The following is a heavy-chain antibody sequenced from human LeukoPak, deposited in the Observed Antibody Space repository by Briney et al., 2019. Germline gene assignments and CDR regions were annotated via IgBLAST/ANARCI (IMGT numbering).Heavy chain of an antibody. V-gene: IGHV3-66*01. J-gene: IGHJ4*02. CDR1: GLTVSSTY. Sequence: GGSLRLSCAASGLTVSSTYMSWVRQTPGKGLEWVSVIYSGGSAYYADSVKGRFTISRDNSKNTLYLQMNSLRAEDTAVYYCARDLLEWYFDYWGQGTLVTVSS. CDR3: ARDLLEWYFDY. D-gene: IGHD3-3*01. CDR2: IYSGGSA.